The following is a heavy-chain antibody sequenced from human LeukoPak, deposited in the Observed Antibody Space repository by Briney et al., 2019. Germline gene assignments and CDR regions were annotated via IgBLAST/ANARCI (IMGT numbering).Heavy chain of an antibody. D-gene: IGHD6-6*01. CDR1: GVSISSSSYY. V-gene: IGHV4-39*01. Sequence: SETLSLTCTVSGVSISSSSYYWGWIRQPPGKGLEWLGSVYYSEYTYFNPSLKSRVTISVDTSKNQFSLKLSSVTAPDTAVYYCARQSVAASENYFDYWGQGTLVTVSS. CDR2: VYYSEYT. CDR3: ARQSVAASENYFDY. J-gene: IGHJ4*02.